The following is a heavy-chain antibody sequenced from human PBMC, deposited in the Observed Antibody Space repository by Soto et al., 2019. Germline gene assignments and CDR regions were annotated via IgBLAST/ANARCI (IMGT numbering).Heavy chain of an antibody. Sequence: SVKVSCKASGGTFSSYAISWVRQAPGQGLEWMGGIIPIFGTANYAQKFQGRVTITADESTSTAYMELSSLRSEDTAVYYCARVGGSSGGDAFDIWGQGTMVTVS. CDR1: GGTFSSYA. CDR3: ARVGGSSGGDAFDI. CDR2: IIPIFGTA. D-gene: IGHD2-15*01. V-gene: IGHV1-69*13. J-gene: IGHJ3*02.